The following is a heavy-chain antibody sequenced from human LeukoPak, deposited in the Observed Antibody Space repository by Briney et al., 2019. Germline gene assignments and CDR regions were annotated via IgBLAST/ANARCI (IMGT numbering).Heavy chain of an antibody. J-gene: IGHJ4*02. Sequence: GGSLRLPCAASGFTFSSYEMNWVRQAPGKGLEWVSYISSGGSTIYYADSVKGRFTISRDNSKNTLYLQMNSLRAEDTAVYYCASAAACSSGLVDYWGQGTLVTVSS. V-gene: IGHV3-48*03. CDR3: ASAAACSSGLVDY. CDR1: GFTFSSYE. CDR2: ISSGGSTI. D-gene: IGHD6-19*01.